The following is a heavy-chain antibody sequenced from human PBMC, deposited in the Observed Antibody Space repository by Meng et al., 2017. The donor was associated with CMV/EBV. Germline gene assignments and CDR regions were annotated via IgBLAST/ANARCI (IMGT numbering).Heavy chain of an antibody. J-gene: IGHJ4*02. CDR3: ARVTSRVAGAFDY. V-gene: IGHV4-30-4*08. CDR2: IYYSGST. CDR1: GGSXXXGDYY. D-gene: IGHD1-14*01. Sequence: QVQLLGPGPGXXLHSPTLSXXCTVXGGSXXXGDYYWSWIRQPPGKGLEWIGYIYYSGSTYYNPSLKGRVTISVDTSKNQFSLKLSSVTAADTAVYYCARVTSRVAGAFDYWGQGTXVTVSS.